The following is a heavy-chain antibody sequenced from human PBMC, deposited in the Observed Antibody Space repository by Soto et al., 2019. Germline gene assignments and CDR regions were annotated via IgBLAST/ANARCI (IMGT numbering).Heavy chain of an antibody. V-gene: IGHV3-30*03. CDR2: ISYDGSNK. D-gene: IGHD6-19*01. Sequence: GGSLRLSCAASGFTFSSYGMHWVRQAPGKGLEWVAVISYDGSNKYYADSVKGRFTISRDNSKNTLYLQMNSLRAEDTAVYYCARGSSGWLIDYWGQGTLVTVSS. J-gene: IGHJ4*02. CDR1: GFTFSSYG. CDR3: ARGSSGWLIDY.